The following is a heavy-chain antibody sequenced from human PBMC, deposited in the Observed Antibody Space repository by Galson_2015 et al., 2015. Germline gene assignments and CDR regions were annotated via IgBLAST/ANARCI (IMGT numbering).Heavy chain of an antibody. CDR2: ISYDGSNK. CDR1: GFTFSSNA. Sequence: SLRLSCAASGFTFSSNAMHWVRQAPGKGLEWVAVISYDGSNKYYADSVKGRCTISRNNSKNTLYLQMNSLRAEDTAVYYCARAPAPARDDIVAVPAADSYYGIDFSVPGTTVTVSS. J-gene: IGHJ6*02. CDR3: ARAPAPARDDIVAVPAADSYYGIDF. D-gene: IGHD2-2*01. V-gene: IGHV3-30-3*01.